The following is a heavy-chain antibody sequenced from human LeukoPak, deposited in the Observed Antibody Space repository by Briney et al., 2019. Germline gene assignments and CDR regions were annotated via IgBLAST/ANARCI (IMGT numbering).Heavy chain of an antibody. Sequence: GESLKISCKGSGYSFTSYWIGWVRQMPGKGLEWMGIIYPGDSDTRYSPSFQGQVTISADKSISTAYLQWSSLKASDTAMHYCARHIPRGVSNYYYYMDVWGKGTTVTVSS. CDR2: IYPGDSDT. CDR1: GYSFTSYW. V-gene: IGHV5-51*01. D-gene: IGHD3-10*01. J-gene: IGHJ6*03. CDR3: ARHIPRGVSNYYYYMDV.